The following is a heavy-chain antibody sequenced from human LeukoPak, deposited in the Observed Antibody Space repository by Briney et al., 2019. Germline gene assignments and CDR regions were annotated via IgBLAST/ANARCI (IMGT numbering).Heavy chain of an antibody. CDR2: IKQDGSEK. V-gene: IGHV3-7*03. D-gene: IGHD3-22*01. J-gene: IGHJ4*02. CDR1: GFTFSSYW. CDR3: AKALPPVYYDSSGYYQGGFDY. Sequence: GGSLRLSCAASGFTFSSYWMSWVRQAPGKGLEWVAYIKQDGSEKYYVDSVKGRFTISRDNAKNSLYLQMNSLRAEDTALYYCAKALPPVYYDSSGYYQGGFDYWGQGTLVTVSS.